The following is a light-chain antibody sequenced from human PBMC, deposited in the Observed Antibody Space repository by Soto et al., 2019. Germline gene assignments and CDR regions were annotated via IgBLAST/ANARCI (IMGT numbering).Light chain of an antibody. J-gene: IGLJ1*01. V-gene: IGLV2-23*01. CDR1: SSDVGSYNL. CDR2: EGS. CDR3: CSYAGSSTLV. Sequence: QSVLTQPASVSGSPGQSITISYTGTSSDVGSYNLVSWYQQHPGKAPKLMIYEGSKRPSGVSNRFSGSKSGNTASLTISGLQAEDEADYYCCSYAGSSTLVFGTGTKVTVL.